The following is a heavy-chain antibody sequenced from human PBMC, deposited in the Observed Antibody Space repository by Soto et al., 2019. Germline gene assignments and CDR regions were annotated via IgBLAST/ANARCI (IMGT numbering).Heavy chain of an antibody. CDR3: AKDHGIVVPVAPQI. Sequence: EVQLLESGGGLVQPGGSLRLSCAASGFTFSSYAMSWVRQAPGKGLEWVSAIIGSGGSTYYEDSVKGRFTISRDNSKKTLYLQMNSLRAEDTAVYYCAKDHGIVVPVAPQIWGQGTMVTVSS. D-gene: IGHD2-15*01. CDR2: IIGSGGST. CDR1: GFTFSSYA. J-gene: IGHJ3*02. V-gene: IGHV3-23*02.